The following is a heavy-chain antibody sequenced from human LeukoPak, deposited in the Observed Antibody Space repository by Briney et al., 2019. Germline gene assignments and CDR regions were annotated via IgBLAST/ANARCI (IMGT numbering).Heavy chain of an antibody. J-gene: IGHJ4*02. CDR2: ISGSGGST. D-gene: IGHD6-13*01. CDR3: TKDHSSSWYYFDY. CDR1: GFTFSSYA. V-gene: IGHV3-23*01. Sequence: PGGSLRLSCAASGFTFSSYAMSWVRQAPGKGLEWVSAISGSGGSTYYADSVKGRFTISRDNSKNTLYLQMNSLRAEDTAVYYCTKDHSSSWYYFDYWGQGTLVTVSS.